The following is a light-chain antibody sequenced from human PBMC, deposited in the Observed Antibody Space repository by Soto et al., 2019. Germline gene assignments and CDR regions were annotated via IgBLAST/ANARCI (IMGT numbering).Light chain of an antibody. Sequence: DIQMTQSPSSLSASVGDRVTITCRASHDIKNDLDWYQQKPGKGPKRLIYAASSLQSGVPSRFSGSGSGTEFTPTIRSLQSKNFAPYYCLQHNSNSWTFGQGTRWKSN. CDR3: LQHNSNSWT. V-gene: IGKV1-17*01. CDR1: HDIKND. CDR2: AAS. J-gene: IGKJ1*01.